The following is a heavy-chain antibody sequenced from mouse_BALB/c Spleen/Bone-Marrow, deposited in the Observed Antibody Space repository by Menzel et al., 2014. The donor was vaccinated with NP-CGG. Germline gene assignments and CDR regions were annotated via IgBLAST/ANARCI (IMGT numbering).Heavy chain of an antibody. V-gene: IGHV2-9*02. Sequence: QVQLQQPGPGLVAPSQSLSITCTVSGFSLTSFGVHWVRQSPGKGLEWLGVIWAGGSTNYYSALMSRLSISKDNSKSQVFLKMNSLQTDDTAMYYCARDRYYYGSPYWYFDVWGAGTTVTVSS. D-gene: IGHD1-1*01. CDR1: GFSLTSFG. J-gene: IGHJ1*01. CDR3: ARDRYYYGSPYWYFDV. CDR2: IWAGGST.